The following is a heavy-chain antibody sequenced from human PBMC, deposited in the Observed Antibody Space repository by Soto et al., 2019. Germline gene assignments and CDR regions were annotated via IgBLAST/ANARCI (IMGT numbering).Heavy chain of an antibody. J-gene: IGHJ4*02. V-gene: IGHV4-59*01. CDR2: ISHTGRT. CDR3: ARDDTTGLFDF. Sequence: PSETLSLTCSASTGSMRTYYWTWIRQSPGKGLEWIGQISHTGRTKYNPSLESRVTISVDTSRKQFSLKLTSVTAADTALYYCARDDTTGLFDFWGQGTLVTVSS. D-gene: IGHD4-17*01. CDR1: TGSMRTYY.